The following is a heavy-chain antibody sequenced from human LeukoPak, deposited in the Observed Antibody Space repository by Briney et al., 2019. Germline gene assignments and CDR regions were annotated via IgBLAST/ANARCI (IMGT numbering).Heavy chain of an antibody. D-gene: IGHD4-23*01. CDR3: AKARYPYGGNALDY. V-gene: IGHV3-30*18. Sequence: PGGSLRLSCAASGFTFSSYGMHWVRQAPGKGLEWVAVISYDGSNKYYADSVKGRFTISRDNSKNTLYLQMNSQRAEDTAVYYCAKARYPYGGNALDYWGQGTLVTVSS. J-gene: IGHJ4*02. CDR2: ISYDGSNK. CDR1: GFTFSSYG.